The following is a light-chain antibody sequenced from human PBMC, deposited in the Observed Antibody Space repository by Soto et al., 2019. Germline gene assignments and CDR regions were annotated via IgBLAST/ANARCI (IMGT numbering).Light chain of an antibody. Sequence: QSVLTQPASVSGSPGQSITISCTGTSSDVGGYNHVSWYQHSPGKAPKLILFAVSDRPSGVSHRFSGSQTGNTAYLTISGLQADDEADYYCCSYTSLSTVVFGGGTKLTVL. CDR1: SSDVGGYNH. CDR3: CSYTSLSTVV. CDR2: AVS. J-gene: IGLJ2*01. V-gene: IGLV2-14*01.